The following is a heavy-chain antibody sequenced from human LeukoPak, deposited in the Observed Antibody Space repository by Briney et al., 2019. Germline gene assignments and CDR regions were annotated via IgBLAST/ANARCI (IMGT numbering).Heavy chain of an antibody. CDR1: GYSISSGYY. CDR2: IYHSGST. CDR3: AREGCSSTSCYRLYYYYYMDV. J-gene: IGHJ6*03. Sequence: TSETLSLTCTVSGYSISSGYYWGWIRQPPGKGLEWIGSIYHSGSTYYNPSLKRRVTISVDTSKNQFSLKLSSVTAADTAVYYCAREGCSSTSCYRLYYYYYMDVWGKGTTVTVSS. D-gene: IGHD2-2*01. V-gene: IGHV4-38-2*02.